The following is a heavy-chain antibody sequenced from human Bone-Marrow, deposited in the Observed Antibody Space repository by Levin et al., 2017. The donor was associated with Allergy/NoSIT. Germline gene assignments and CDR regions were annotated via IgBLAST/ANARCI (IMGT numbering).Heavy chain of an antibody. CDR3: AREGGPAANWFDP. J-gene: IGHJ5*02. Sequence: SETLSLICTVSGGSISTTSHYWGWIRQSPGKGLEWIGNIYSGGSTVYNPSLKSRVAISLDTSNNQFSLKLNSVTAADTAIYYCAREGGPAANWFDPWGQGTLVTVSS. V-gene: IGHV4-39*07. CDR2: IYSGGST. CDR1: GGSISTTSHY. D-gene: IGHD2-2*01.